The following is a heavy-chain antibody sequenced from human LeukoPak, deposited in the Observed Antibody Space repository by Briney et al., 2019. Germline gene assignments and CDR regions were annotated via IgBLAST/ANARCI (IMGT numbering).Heavy chain of an antibody. CDR3: AKDPYENYPGFFYY. D-gene: IGHD1-7*01. CDR1: GFTVSSNY. J-gene: IGHJ4*02. V-gene: IGHV3-66*01. CDR2: IYSGGST. Sequence: GGSLRLSCAASGFTVSSNYMSWVRQAPGKGLEWVSVIYSGGSTYYADSVKGRFTISRDNSKNTLYLQMNSLRAEDTAVYYCAKDPYENYPGFFYYWGQGTLVTVSS.